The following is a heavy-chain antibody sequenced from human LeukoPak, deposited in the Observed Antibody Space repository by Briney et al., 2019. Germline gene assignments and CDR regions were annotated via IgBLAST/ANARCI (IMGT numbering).Heavy chain of an antibody. CDR2: ISSSSSYI. V-gene: IGHV3-21*01. D-gene: IGHD5-12*01. Sequence: GGSLRLSCAASGFNFSSYSMNWVRQAPGKGLEWVSSISSSSSYIYYADSVKGRFTISRDNAKNSLYLQMNSLRAEDTAVYYCARVGYSGYDWKGGYYYYYGMDVWGQGTTVTVSS. J-gene: IGHJ6*02. CDR1: GFNFSSYS. CDR3: ARVGYSGYDWKGGYYYYYGMDV.